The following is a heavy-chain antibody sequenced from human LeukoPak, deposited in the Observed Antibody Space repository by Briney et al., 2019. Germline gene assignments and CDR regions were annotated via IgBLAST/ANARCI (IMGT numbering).Heavy chain of an antibody. J-gene: IGHJ4*02. Sequence: SGGSLRLSCAASGFTFSNYAMPWVRQAPGKGLEWVSTISGSGDSTYYSDSVKGRFTISRDNSENTLYLQLNSLRAEDTAVYYCAKGGWGTVLDYWGQGTLVTVSP. CDR3: AKGGWGTVLDY. CDR1: GFTFSNYA. D-gene: IGHD3-16*01. V-gene: IGHV3-23*01. CDR2: ISGSGDST.